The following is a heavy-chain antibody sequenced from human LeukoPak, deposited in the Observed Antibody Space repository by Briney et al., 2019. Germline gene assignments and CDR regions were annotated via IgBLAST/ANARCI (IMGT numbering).Heavy chain of an antibody. D-gene: IGHD5-18*01. CDR3: ARQTAMGRSGDY. Sequence: GESLKISCKASGYSFTSYWIGWVRRMPGKGLEWVGIIDPSDSETRYTPSFQGQVTISVDKSLTTADLQWNSLKASDTAMYYCARQTAMGRSGDYWGQGTLVTVSS. J-gene: IGHJ4*02. CDR1: GYSFTSYW. CDR2: IDPSDSET. V-gene: IGHV5-51*01.